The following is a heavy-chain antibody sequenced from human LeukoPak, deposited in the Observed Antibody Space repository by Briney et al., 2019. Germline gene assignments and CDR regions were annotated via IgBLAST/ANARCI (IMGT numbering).Heavy chain of an antibody. J-gene: IGHJ3*02. CDR3: ARDSSPVSLDAFDI. CDR1: GGSISSYY. Sequence: PSETLSLTCTVSGGSISSYYWSWIRQPPGKGLEWIGYIYYSGSTNYNPSLKSRVTISVDTSKNQFSLKLSSVTAADTAMYYCARDSSPVSLDAFDIWGQGTMVTVSS. D-gene: IGHD2-8*01. V-gene: IGHV4-59*01. CDR2: IYYSGST.